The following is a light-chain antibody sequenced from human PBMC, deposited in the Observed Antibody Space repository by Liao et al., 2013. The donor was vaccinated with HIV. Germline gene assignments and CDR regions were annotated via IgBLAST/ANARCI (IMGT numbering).Light chain of an antibody. Sequence: SFELTQPPSVSVSPGHPASITCSGDKLGDRYVSWYQERPGQSPLLVIFQNTQRPSGVPERFSGSNSGNTATLTISGTQALDEADYYCQAWDSSTAVFGGGTKLTVL. CDR2: QNT. J-gene: IGLJ3*02. CDR1: KLGDRY. V-gene: IGLV3-1*01. CDR3: QAWDSSTAV.